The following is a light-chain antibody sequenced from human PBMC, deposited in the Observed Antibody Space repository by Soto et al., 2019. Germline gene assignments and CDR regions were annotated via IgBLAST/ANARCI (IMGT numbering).Light chain of an antibody. CDR1: QSISNW. J-gene: IGKJ2*01. V-gene: IGKV1-5*03. CDR2: AAS. Sequence: DIQMTQSPSTLSASVGDRVTITCRASQSISNWLAWYQQKPGTAPKLLIYAASTLESGVPSRFSGSRSGTEFTLTVSSLQPDDFAAYYCQQYNDSFPYTFGQGTKLEIK. CDR3: QQYNDSFPYT.